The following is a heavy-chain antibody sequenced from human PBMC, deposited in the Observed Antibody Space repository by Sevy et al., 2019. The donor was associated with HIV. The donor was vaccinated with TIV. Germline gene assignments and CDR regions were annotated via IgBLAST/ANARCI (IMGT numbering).Heavy chain of an antibody. D-gene: IGHD2-8*01. CDR2: LSFGCGEI. CDR1: GFTFSKYS. J-gene: IGHJ4*02. Sequence: GGSLRLSCAAPGFTFSKYSMSWVRQPPGKGLEWVSTLSFGCGEINYADSVKGRFTIARDNSKSSVYLQMNNLRPEDTAVYYCAREGCTKPHDYWGQGTLVTVSS. V-gene: IGHV3-23*01. CDR3: AREGCTKPHDY.